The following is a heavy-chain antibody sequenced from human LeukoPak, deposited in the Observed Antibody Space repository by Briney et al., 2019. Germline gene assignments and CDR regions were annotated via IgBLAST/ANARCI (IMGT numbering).Heavy chain of an antibody. V-gene: IGHV3-23*01. J-gene: IGHJ4*02. D-gene: IGHD3-9*01. Sequence: PGGSLRLSCAASGFTFSNIAMTWVRQAPGERLEWVSTISGSGESTYYADSLKGRFTISRDNSKNTVYLHMNSLRAEDTAVYYCAKVNGPILTGKLDCWGQGTLVTVS. CDR2: ISGSGEST. CDR1: GFTFSNIA. CDR3: AKVNGPILTGKLDC.